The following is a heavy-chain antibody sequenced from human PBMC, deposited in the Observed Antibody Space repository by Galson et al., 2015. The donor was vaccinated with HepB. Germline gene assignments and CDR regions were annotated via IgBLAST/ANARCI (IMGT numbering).Heavy chain of an antibody. Sequence: SLRLSCAASGFTFSSYSMNWVRQAPGKGLEWVPSISWSSSYIHYADSVKGRFTISRDNAKNSLYLQMNSLRAEDTAVYYCARGGGRDGYNPPHASYYYGMDVWGQGTTVTVSS. V-gene: IGHV3-21*01. CDR2: ISWSSSYI. J-gene: IGHJ6*02. D-gene: IGHD5-24*01. CDR1: GFTFSSYS. CDR3: ARGGGRDGYNPPHASYYYGMDV.